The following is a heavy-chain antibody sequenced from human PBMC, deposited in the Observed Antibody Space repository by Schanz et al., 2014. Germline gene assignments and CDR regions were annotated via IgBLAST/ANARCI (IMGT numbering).Heavy chain of an antibody. Sequence: QVQLVQSGADVKKPGSSVRVSCKASGGTFSSYTISWVRQAPGQGLEWMGRIISILGIANYAQQFQGRVTFTADKSTSTAYMELSSLRYEDTALYYCARGTMPGTFDIWGQGTMVTVSS. CDR3: ARGTMPGTFDI. D-gene: IGHD2-2*01. J-gene: IGHJ3*02. V-gene: IGHV1-69*02. CDR1: GGTFSSYT. CDR2: IISILGIA.